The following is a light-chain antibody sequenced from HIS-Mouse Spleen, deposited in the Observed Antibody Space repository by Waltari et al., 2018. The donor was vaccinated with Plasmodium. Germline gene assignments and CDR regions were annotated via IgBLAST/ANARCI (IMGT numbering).Light chain of an antibody. CDR3: QQYNNWPRGT. J-gene: IGKJ1*01. CDR1: QSVSSY. Sequence: EIVMTQSPATLSVSPGERATLSCRASQSVSSYLAWYQQKPGQAPRLLIYDASNRATGIPARFSGSGSGTEFTLTISSMQSEDFAVYYCQQYNNWPRGTFGQGTKVEIK. V-gene: IGKV3-15*01. CDR2: DAS.